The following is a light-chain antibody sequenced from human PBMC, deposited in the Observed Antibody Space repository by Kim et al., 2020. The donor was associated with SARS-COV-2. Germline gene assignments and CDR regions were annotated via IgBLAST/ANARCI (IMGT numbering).Light chain of an antibody. V-gene: IGKV1-27*01. J-gene: IGKJ1*01. CDR1: QGISNY. Sequence: ASVGDRVTITCRASQGISNYLAWYQQKPGKVPKLLIYAASDLQSGVPSRFSGSGSGTDFTLTISSLQPDDVATYYCQKSNSGPGTFGQGTKVEIK. CDR3: QKSNSGPGT. CDR2: AAS.